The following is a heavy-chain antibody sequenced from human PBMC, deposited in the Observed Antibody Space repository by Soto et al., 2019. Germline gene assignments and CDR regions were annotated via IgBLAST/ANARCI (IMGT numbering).Heavy chain of an antibody. D-gene: IGHD2-15*01. V-gene: IGHV7-4-1*01. CDR3: ARSPSYGTGILYHY. CDR1: GYTFTSYA. Sequence: QVQLVQSGSELKKPGASVKVSCKASGYTFTSYAMNWLRQAPGQGLEWMGWINTNTGNPTYAQGFTGRFVCSFDSSVSTAYLQICSLKAEDTAVYYCARSPSYGTGILYHYWGQGTLVTVSS. J-gene: IGHJ4*02. CDR2: INTNTGNP.